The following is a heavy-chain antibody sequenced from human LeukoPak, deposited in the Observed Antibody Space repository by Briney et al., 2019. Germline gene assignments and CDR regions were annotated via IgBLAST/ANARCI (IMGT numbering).Heavy chain of an antibody. J-gene: IGHJ6*02. CDR1: GFTVSNNY. Sequence: GGSLRLSCAASGFTVSNNYMSWVRQAPGKGLEWVSLIYSGGSTYYADFLKGRFIISRDNSKNTLYLQMSSLRAEDTAVYYCAGFSHKGVWGQGTTVTVSS. CDR2: IYSGGST. V-gene: IGHV3-66*01. CDR3: AGFSHKGV.